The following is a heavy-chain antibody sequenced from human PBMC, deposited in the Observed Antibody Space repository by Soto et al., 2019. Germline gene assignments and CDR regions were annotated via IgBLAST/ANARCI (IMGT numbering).Heavy chain of an antibody. V-gene: IGHV3-33*01. CDR2: IWYDGSNK. CDR1: GFTFSSYG. Sequence: QVQLVESGGGVVQPGRSLRLSCAASGFTFSSYGRHWVRQAPGKGLEWVAVIWYDGSNKYYADSVKGRFTISRDNSKNTLYLQMNSLRAEDTAVYYCARGDIVVVVAGPFDPWGQGTLVTVSS. D-gene: IGHD2-15*01. CDR3: ARGDIVVVVAGPFDP. J-gene: IGHJ5*02.